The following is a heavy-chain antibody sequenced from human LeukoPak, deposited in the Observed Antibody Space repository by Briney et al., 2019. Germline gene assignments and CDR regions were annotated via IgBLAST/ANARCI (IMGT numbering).Heavy chain of an antibody. CDR1: GFTFSNAW. V-gene: IGHV3-15*01. D-gene: IGHD3-22*01. CDR3: TTEYYYDNSGLFDY. CDR2: TKKKTDGGTT. J-gene: IGHJ4*02. Sequence: GGSLRLSCAVSGFTFSNAWMSWVRQAPGKGLEWVGRTKKKTDGGTTDYAAPVKGRFTISRDDSKNTLYLQMNSLKTEDTAVYYCTTEYYYDNSGLFDYWGQGALVTVAS.